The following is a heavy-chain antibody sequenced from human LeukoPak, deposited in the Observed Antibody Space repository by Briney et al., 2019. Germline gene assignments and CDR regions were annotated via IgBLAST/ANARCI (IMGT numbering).Heavy chain of an antibody. CDR2: IYTSGST. J-gene: IGHJ2*01. Sequence: SETLSLTCTVSGGSISSGSYYWSWIRQPAGKGLEWIGRIYTSGSTNYNPSLKSRVTISVDTSKNQFSLKLSSVTAADTAVYYCARHPEIQLWVRPHWYFDLWGRGTLVTVSS. CDR1: GGSISSGSYY. V-gene: IGHV4-61*02. CDR3: ARHPEIQLWVRPHWYFDL. D-gene: IGHD5-18*01.